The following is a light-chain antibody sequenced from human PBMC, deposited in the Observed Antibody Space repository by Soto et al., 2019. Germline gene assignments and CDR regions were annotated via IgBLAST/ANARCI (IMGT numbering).Light chain of an antibody. Sequence: VVLSQSPGTLSLTPGERATLSCGASQSVTINDLAWYQQKPGQAPRLLIFGASIRVTGIPDRFIGSGSGTDFTLTISRLEPEDFAVYYCQHYVTSLTTFGQGAKVDIK. J-gene: IGKJ1*01. CDR3: QHYVTSLTT. CDR2: GAS. V-gene: IGKV3-20*01. CDR1: QSVTIND.